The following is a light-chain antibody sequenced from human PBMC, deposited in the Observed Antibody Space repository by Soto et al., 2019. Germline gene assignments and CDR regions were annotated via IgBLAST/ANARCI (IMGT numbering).Light chain of an antibody. J-gene: IGLJ2*01. CDR2: RNN. V-gene: IGLV1-47*01. CDR1: SSNIGSNY. Sequence: VLTQPPSASGTPGQRVTISCSGSSSNIGSNYVYWYQQLPGTAPKLLIYRNNQRPSGVPDRFSGSKSGTSASLAISGLRSEDEADYYCAAWDDSLSGPVFGGGTKVTVL. CDR3: AAWDDSLSGPV.